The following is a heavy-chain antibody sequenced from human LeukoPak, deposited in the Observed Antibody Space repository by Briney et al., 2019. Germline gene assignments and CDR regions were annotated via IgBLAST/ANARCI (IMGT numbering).Heavy chain of an antibody. V-gene: IGHV3-21*01. CDR3: AREEPEEGKTYYDVLPGSYLDY. J-gene: IGHJ4*02. CDR2: ISSSSSYI. CDR1: GFTFSRYS. D-gene: IGHD3-9*01. Sequence: GGPLRLSCADSGFTFSRYSKNWVRPAPGKGLEWVSSISSSSSYIYYADSVKGRFTISRDNAKNSLYLQMNSLSAEDTAVYYCAREEPEEGKTYYDVLPGSYLDYWGQGTLVTVST.